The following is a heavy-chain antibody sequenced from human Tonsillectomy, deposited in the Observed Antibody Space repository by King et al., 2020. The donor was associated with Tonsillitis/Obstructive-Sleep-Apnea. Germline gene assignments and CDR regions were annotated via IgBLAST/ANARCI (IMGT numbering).Heavy chain of an antibody. J-gene: IGHJ4*02. CDR2: IYYSGNT. CDR3: AREVVWGSDRYPCFDY. V-gene: IGHV4-39*02. CDR1: GGSINSSSYY. D-gene: IGHD3-16*02. Sequence: QLQESGPGLVKTSETLSLTCTVSGGSINSSSYYWDWIRQPPGKGLEWIGSIYYSGNTYYNPSLKSRVTISVDTSKNQFSVKLSSVTAADTAVYYCAREVVWGSDRYPCFDYWGQGTLVTVSS.